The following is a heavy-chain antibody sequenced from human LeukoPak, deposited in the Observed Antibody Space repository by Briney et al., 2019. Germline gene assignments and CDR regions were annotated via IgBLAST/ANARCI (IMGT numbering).Heavy chain of an antibody. CDR2: IYPGGSDT. CDR3: ARVPAALDWFDP. Sequence: GESLKISCQGSGYIFTSYWIGWVRQMPGKGLEWMGIIYPGGSDTRYSPSFQGQVTISADKSISTAYLQWSSLKASDTAMYYCARVPAALDWFDPWGQGTLVTVSS. J-gene: IGHJ5*02. D-gene: IGHD2-2*01. V-gene: IGHV5-51*01. CDR1: GYIFTSYW.